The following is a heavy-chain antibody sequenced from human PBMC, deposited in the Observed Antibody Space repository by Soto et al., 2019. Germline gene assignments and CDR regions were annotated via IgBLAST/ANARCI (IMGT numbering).Heavy chain of an antibody. CDR3: ARVGHTTRIVAPGTGEDQ. J-gene: IGHJ4*02. CDR2: ISSSSSFI. Sequence: EVQLVESAGGLVKPGGSLRLSCVASGFILSDYTMNWVRQAPGKGLEWVSLISSSSSFIYYPDSVKGRFTISRDNAKNSLFLQMNSLRAEDAAVYYCARVGHTTRIVAPGTGEDQWGQGTLVTVSS. D-gene: IGHD6-13*01. CDR1: GFILSDYT. V-gene: IGHV3-21*01.